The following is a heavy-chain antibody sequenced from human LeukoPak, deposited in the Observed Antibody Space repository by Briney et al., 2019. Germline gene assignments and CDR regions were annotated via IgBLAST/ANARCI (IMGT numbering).Heavy chain of an antibody. CDR2: ISASGGST. J-gene: IGHJ4*02. CDR3: AKSGYDFWSGYYGY. D-gene: IGHD3-3*01. V-gene: IGHV3-23*01. Sequence: PGGSLRLSCAASGFTFSSSAMSWVRQVPGKGLEWVSGISASGGSTYYADSVRGRFTISRDNSKNTLYVQMNSLRDEDTAVYYCAKSGYDFWSGYYGYWGQGTLVTVSS. CDR1: GFTFSSSA.